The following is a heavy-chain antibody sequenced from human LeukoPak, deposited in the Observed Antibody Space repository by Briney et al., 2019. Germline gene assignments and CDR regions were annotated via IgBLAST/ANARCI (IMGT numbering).Heavy chain of an antibody. D-gene: IGHD2-21*01. CDR2: IRYDGSNK. CDR1: GFTFSSYG. V-gene: IGHV3-30*02. J-gene: IGHJ4*02. CDR3: ARRKTSGDRFDY. Sequence: GGSLRLSCAASGFTFSSYGMHWVRQAPGKGLEWVAFIRYDGSNKYYADSVKGRFTISRDNSKNTLYLQMNSLRAEDTAVYYCARRKTSGDRFDYWGQGTLVTVSS.